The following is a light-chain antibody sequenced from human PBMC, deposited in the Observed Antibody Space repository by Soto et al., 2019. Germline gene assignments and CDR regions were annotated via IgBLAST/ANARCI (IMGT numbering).Light chain of an antibody. Sequence: QSVLAQPPSASGTPGQRVTMSCSGGNSNIGSHTVNWYQHLPGTAPTLLIFSNNQRPSGVPARFSGSKSGTSASLAISGLQSGDECDYYCAAWDDSLNCFYVLGTGIKVTVL. CDR2: SNN. CDR3: AAWDDSLNCFYV. CDR1: NSNIGSHT. V-gene: IGLV1-44*01. J-gene: IGLJ1*01.